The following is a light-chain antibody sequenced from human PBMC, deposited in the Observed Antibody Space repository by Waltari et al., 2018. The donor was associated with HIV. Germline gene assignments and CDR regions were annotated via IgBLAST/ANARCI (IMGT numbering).Light chain of an antibody. Sequence: QSALSQPASVSASPGQSVAISCSGSASDIGRYNYVSWYQQHPARAPTRILFDVKNRPSGISDRFSGSKSGTTASLTISTVRTDDEADYYCASYTVNSTGVFGTGTKLSVL. CDR3: ASYTVNSTGV. J-gene: IGLJ1*01. V-gene: IGLV2-14*03. CDR2: DVK. CDR1: ASDIGRYNY.